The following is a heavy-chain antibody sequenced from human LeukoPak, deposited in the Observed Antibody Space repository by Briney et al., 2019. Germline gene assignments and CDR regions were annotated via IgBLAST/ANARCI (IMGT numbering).Heavy chain of an antibody. V-gene: IGHV4-39*01. CDR2: VYYSGST. CDR3: ARLTAGFCVGDCYSGY. J-gene: IGHJ4*01. CDR1: GGSIGSGRYY. D-gene: IGHD2-21*02. Sequence: SETLSLTCTVSGGSIGSGRYYWGWIRQPPGKGLEWIGSVYYSGSTYYNPSLKSRVTISVDTSKNQFSLKLSSVTAADTALYYCARLTAGFCVGDCYSGYWGQGTLVTVSS.